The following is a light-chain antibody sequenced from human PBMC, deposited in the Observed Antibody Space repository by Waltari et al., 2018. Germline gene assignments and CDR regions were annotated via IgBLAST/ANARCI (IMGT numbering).Light chain of an antibody. CDR3: CSYVGLGTYV. V-gene: IGLV2-23*02. J-gene: IGLJ1*01. Sequence: QSGLAQPASASGSPGQSLTITCTGTSRDVGNSNLVSWYQQRPGKAPRPLIYEVTKRAPGTSVRFSASKSGNTASLSSSGLQAQEDEADYYCCSYVGLGTYVFGTGTKVTV. CDR1: SRDVGNSNL. CDR2: EVT.